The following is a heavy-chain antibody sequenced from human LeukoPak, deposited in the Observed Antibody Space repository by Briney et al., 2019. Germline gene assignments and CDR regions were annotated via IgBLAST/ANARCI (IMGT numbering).Heavy chain of an antibody. Sequence: GGSLRLSCAASGYTFSSYSMNWVRQAPGKGLEWVSSISSGSSYIYYADSVKGRFTISRDNAKNSLYLQMNSLRAEDTAVYYCARDLGPYCGGDCYSGGYFDLWGRGTLVTVSS. CDR2: ISSGSSYI. D-gene: IGHD2-21*02. CDR3: ARDLGPYCGGDCYSGGYFDL. CDR1: GYTFSSYS. V-gene: IGHV3-21*01. J-gene: IGHJ2*01.